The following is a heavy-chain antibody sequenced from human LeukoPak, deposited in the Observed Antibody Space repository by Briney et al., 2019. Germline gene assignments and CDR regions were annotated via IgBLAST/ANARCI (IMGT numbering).Heavy chain of an antibody. CDR2: IKSKTDGGTT. Sequence: GGSLRLSCAASGFTFSNAWMSWVRQAPGKGLEWVGRIKSKTDGGTTDYAAPVKGRFTISRDDSKNTLYLQMNSLKTEDTAVYYCTTGQLLWFGELFAPRADYWGQGTLVTVSS. CDR3: TTGQLLWFGELFAPRADY. CDR1: GFTFSNAW. J-gene: IGHJ4*02. V-gene: IGHV3-15*01. D-gene: IGHD3-10*01.